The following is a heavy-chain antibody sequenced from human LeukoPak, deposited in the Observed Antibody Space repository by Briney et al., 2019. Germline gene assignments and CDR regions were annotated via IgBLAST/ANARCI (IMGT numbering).Heavy chain of an antibody. CDR3: AKDRVSSGYYPNWFDP. Sequence: GGSLRLSCVASGFMFSNYAMHWVRQAPGKGLEWVAFIRYDGSNKYYADSVKGRFTISRDNSKNTLYLQMNSLRAEDTAVYYCAKDRVSSGYYPNWFDPWGQGTLVTVSS. D-gene: IGHD3-22*01. CDR2: IRYDGSNK. J-gene: IGHJ5*02. V-gene: IGHV3-30*02. CDR1: GFMFSNYA.